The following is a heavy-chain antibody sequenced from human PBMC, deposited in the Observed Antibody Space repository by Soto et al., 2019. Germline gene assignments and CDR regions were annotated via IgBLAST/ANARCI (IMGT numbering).Heavy chain of an antibody. D-gene: IGHD3-10*01. V-gene: IGHV3-33*01. CDR3: ARDTARAMVRIYYGMDV. CDR2: IWYDGSNK. CDR1: GFTFSSYG. Sequence: GGSLRLSCAASGFTFSSYGMHWVRQAPGKGLEWVAVIWYDGSNKYYADSVKGRFTISRDNSKNTLYLQMDSLRAEDTAVYYCARDTARAMVRIYYGMDVWGQGTTVTVSS. J-gene: IGHJ6*02.